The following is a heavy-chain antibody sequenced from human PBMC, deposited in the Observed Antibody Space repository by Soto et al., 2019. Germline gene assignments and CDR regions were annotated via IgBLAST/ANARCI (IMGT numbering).Heavy chain of an antibody. D-gene: IGHD5-12*01. J-gene: IGHJ4*02. CDR1: GYSFTAYY. CDR2: INPNTGGT. V-gene: IGHV1-2*02. CDR3: ARDFSGTNTLNFDF. Sequence: ASVKVSCKASGYSFTAYYIHWVRQAPGQGLEWMGWINPNTGGTNYAQKFQGLVTMTRDTSVNTVFLEMSRLTSGDTAVYYCARDFSGTNTLNFDFWGXGALVTVSS.